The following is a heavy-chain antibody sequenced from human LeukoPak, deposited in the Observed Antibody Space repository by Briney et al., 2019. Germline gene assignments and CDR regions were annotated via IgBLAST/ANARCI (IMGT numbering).Heavy chain of an antibody. V-gene: IGHV3-53*01. CDR3: VTDRDPHYGMHV. CDR2: IYIGDRA. J-gene: IGHJ6*02. CDR1: GFSVINKY. Sequence: GSLRLSCAASGFSVINKYVTWVRQAPGKGLEWVSVIYIGDRADYSDSVKGRFTLSRDNFKNTVYLQMNNLRAEDSAVYYCVTDRDPHYGMHVWGQGTTVTVSS.